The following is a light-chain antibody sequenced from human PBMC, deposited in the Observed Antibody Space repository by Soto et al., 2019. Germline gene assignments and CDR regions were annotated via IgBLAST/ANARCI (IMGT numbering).Light chain of an antibody. CDR2: DAS. J-gene: IGKJ5*01. CDR3: QQRSDWPLT. Sequence: EIVLTQSPATLSLSPWDPATLSCRASESVANYLAWYQQKPGQAPRLLIYDASNRATGIPARFSGSGSGTDFTLTISSLESEDFAGYYCQQRSDWPLTFCQGTRLQIK. V-gene: IGKV3-11*01. CDR1: ESVANY.